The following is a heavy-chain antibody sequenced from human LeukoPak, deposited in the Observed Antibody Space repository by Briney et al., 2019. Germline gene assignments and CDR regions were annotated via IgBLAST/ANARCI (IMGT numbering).Heavy chain of an antibody. CDR2: IYYSGST. CDR1: GGSISSYY. V-gene: IGHV4-59*01. CDR3: ARGGYDEGGAFDY. D-gene: IGHD5-12*01. J-gene: IGHJ4*02. Sequence: SETLSLTCTVSGGSISSYYWSWIRQPPGKGLEWIGYIYYSGSTNYNPSLKSRVTISVDTSKNQFSLKLSSVTAEDTAVYYCARGGYDEGGAFDYWGQGTLVTVSS.